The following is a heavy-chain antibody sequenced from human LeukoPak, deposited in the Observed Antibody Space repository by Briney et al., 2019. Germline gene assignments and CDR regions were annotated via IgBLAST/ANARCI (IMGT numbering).Heavy chain of an antibody. J-gene: IGHJ5*02. Sequence: PGGSLRLSCAASGFTFSSYSMNWVRQAPGKGLEWVSSISSSSSYIYYADSVKGRFTISRDNAKNSLYLQMNSLRAEDTAVYYCARLYCSSTSCRMDPWGQGTLVTVSS. CDR3: ARLYCSSTSCRMDP. CDR1: GFTFSSYS. V-gene: IGHV3-21*01. D-gene: IGHD2-2*01. CDR2: ISSSSSYI.